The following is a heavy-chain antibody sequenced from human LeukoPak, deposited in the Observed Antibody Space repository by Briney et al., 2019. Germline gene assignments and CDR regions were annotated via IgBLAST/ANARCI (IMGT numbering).Heavy chain of an antibody. CDR2: INHSGST. CDR3: ARGRELIDY. Sequence: SETLSLTCAVYGGSFSGYYWSWIRQPPGKGLEWIGEINHSGSTNYNPSLKSRVTISVDTSKNQFSLKLSSVTAADTAVYYCARGRELIDYWGQGTLVTVSS. CDR1: GGSFSGYY. V-gene: IGHV4-34*01. J-gene: IGHJ4*02. D-gene: IGHD1-26*01.